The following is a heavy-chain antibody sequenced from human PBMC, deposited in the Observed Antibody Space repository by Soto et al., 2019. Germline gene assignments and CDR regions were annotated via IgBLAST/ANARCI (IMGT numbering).Heavy chain of an antibody. J-gene: IGHJ6*02. D-gene: IGHD6-19*01. V-gene: IGHV3-23*01. CDR1: GFTFSSYA. CDR3: AKGATRIAVAQSEYYYYGMDV. Sequence: PGGSLRLSCAASGFTFSSYAMSWVRQAPGKGLEWVSAISGSGGSTYYADSVKGRFTISRDNSKNTLYLQMNSLRAEDTAVYYCAKGATRIAVAQSEYYYYGMDVWGQGTTVTVSS. CDR2: ISGSGGST.